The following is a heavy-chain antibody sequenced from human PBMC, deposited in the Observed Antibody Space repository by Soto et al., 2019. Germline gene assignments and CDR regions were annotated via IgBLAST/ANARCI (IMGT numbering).Heavy chain of an antibody. V-gene: IGHV4-59*01. CDR2: IYYSGST. J-gene: IGHJ4*02. CDR3: ASAAVTGTAGLDF. CDR1: GGSISSYY. D-gene: IGHD6-19*01. Sequence: SETLSLTCTVSGGSISSYYWSWIRQPPGKGLEWIGYIYYSGSTNYNPSLKSRVTIPVDTSKNQFSLELSRLTSDDTAVYYCASAAVTGTAGLDFWGQGTQVTVSS.